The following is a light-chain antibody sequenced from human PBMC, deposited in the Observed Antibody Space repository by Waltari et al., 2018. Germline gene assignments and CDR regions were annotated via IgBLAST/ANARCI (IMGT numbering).Light chain of an antibody. J-gene: IGLJ1*01. CDR2: EVS. Sequence: QSALTQPASVSGSPGPSITISCTGTRSDVGNFNLVSWYQQHPGKVPKLIIYEVSKRPSGVSNHFSGSKSGNTASLTISGLRAEDEADYYCCSYAGSRTYVFGTGTKVTVL. V-gene: IGLV2-23*02. CDR1: RSDVGNFNL. CDR3: CSYAGSRTYV.